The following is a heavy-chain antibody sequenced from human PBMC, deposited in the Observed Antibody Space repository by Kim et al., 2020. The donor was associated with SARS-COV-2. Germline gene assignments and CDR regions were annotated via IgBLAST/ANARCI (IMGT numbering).Heavy chain of an antibody. CDR3: ARGRVPATGDY. D-gene: IGHD2-2*01. J-gene: IGHJ4*02. V-gene: IGHV1-69*01. Sequence: YAPQFTGRVPITPDESTSTAYMELSSLRSEDTAVYYCARGRVPATGDYWGQGTLVTVSS.